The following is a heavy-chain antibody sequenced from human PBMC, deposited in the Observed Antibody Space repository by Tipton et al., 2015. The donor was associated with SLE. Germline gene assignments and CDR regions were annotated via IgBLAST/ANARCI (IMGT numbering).Heavy chain of an antibody. CDR1: AGSITGYY. Sequence: TLSLTCIVSAGSITGYYWTWIRQPPGKGMEWIAYSYYTGSTNYNPSLKSRVTISVDTSQNQFSLKLNSVAAADTAVYYCARADGDYDYIWGRYRPSSFDYWGQGMLVTVSS. V-gene: IGHV4-59*08. CDR3: ARADGDYDYIWGRYRPSSFDY. D-gene: IGHD3-16*02. J-gene: IGHJ4*02. CDR2: SYYTGST.